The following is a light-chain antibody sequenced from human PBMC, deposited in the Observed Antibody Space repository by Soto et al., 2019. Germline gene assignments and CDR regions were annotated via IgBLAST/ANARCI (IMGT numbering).Light chain of an antibody. CDR1: QTISNY. J-gene: IGKJ4*01. Sequence: DIQMTQSPSSLSASVGDRVTITCRASQTISNYLNWYQQQPGKAPKLLIYAASSLQSGVPSRFSFTGCGKGRTLTISSLQPEDFATYHCPHCYSIPLTLGGGTQVHIQ. CDR2: AAS. V-gene: IGKV1-39*01. CDR3: PHCYSIPLT.